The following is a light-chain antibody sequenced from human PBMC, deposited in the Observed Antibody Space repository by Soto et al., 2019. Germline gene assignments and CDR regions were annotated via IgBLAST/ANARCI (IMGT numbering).Light chain of an antibody. CDR3: QQYGTSPMYT. CDR1: QSISSRY. CDR2: DAS. Sequence: EIVLTQSPGTLSLSPGERATLSCRASQSISSRYLAWYQQKPGQAPRLLIYDASSRATGIPDRFSGSASGKDFTLPISRLEPEDFAVYYCQQYGTSPMYTFGQGTKLEIK. V-gene: IGKV3-20*01. J-gene: IGKJ2*01.